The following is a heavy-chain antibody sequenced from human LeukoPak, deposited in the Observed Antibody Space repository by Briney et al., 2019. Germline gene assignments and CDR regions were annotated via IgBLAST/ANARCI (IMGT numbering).Heavy chain of an antibody. D-gene: IGHD3-9*01. CDR2: INPNSGGT. CDR1: GYTFTGYY. CDR3: ARDSGYYDILTGYSDY. Sequence: ASVKVSCKASGYTFTGYYMHWVRQAPGQGLEWMGWINPNSGGTNYAQKFQGRVTMTRDTSISTAYMELSRLRSDDTAVYYCARDSGYYDILTGYSDYWGQGTLVTVSS. V-gene: IGHV1-2*02. J-gene: IGHJ4*02.